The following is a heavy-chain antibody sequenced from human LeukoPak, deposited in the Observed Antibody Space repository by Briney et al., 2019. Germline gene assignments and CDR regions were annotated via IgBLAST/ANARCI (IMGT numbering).Heavy chain of an antibody. V-gene: IGHV1-24*01. CDR2: FDPEDGES. CDR3: ATDLATVVIVTNY. D-gene: IGHD4-23*01. Sequence: ASVKVSFKVSGYTLTELSMHWVRQAPGKGLEWMGGFDPEDGESIYAQKFQGRVTMTEDTSTDTAYMGLSSLTSEDTAVYYCATDLATVVIVTNYWGQGTLVTVSS. J-gene: IGHJ4*02. CDR1: GYTLTELS.